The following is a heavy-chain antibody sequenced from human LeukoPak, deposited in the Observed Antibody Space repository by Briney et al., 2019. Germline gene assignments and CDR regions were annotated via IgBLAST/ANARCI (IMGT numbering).Heavy chain of an antibody. V-gene: IGHV1-24*01. J-gene: IGHJ1*01. CDR2: FDPEDGGT. CDR1: GYTLTELS. Sequence: ASVKVSCKVSGYTLTELSMHWVRQAPGKGLEWMGGFDPEDGGTIYAQKFQGRVTMTEDTSTDTAYMELSSLRSEDTAVYYCATSSLTEQTPTTSEYFQHWGQGTLVTVSS. D-gene: IGHD1-14*01. CDR3: ATSSLTEQTPTTSEYFQH.